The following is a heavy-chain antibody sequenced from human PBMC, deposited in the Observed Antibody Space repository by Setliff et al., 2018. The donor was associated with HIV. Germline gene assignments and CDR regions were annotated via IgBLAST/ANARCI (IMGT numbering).Heavy chain of an antibody. D-gene: IGHD3-10*01. CDR2: IYYSGST. V-gene: IGHV4-39*01. CDR3: ARQVRGLLPLYYMDV. J-gene: IGHJ6*03. CDR1: GGSICSSSYY. Sequence: SETLSLTCTVSGGSICSSSYYWGWIRQPPGKGLEWIGSIYYSGSTYYNPSPKSRVTLSVAPSKNQFSLKLSSVTAADTAVYYCARQVRGLLPLYYMDVWGKGTTVTVSS.